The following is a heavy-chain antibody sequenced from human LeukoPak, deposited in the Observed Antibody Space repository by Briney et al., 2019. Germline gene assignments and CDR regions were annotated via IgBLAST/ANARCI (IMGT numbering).Heavy chain of an antibody. D-gene: IGHD3-16*01. V-gene: IGHV3-48*01. Sequence: PGGSLRLSCAASGITFSSYAMHWVRQAPGKGLEWVSYISSSSNTIYYADSVKGRFTISRDNAKNSLYLQMNSLRAEDTAVYYCARDRAAGAYPWYFDYWGQGTLVTVSS. J-gene: IGHJ4*02. CDR1: GITFSSYA. CDR3: ARDRAAGAYPWYFDY. CDR2: ISSSSNTI.